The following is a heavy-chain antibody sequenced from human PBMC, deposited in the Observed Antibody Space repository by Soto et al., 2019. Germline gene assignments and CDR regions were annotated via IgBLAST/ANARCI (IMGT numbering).Heavy chain of an antibody. Sequence: QVQLQESGPGLVKPSETLSLTCTVSDGSISPYHWSWIRQPPGKGLEWIGYISYSGSTNFNPSLTGRFTLSMDKSKNQFSLRLSSVTAADTAVYFCARGRRYSAYDFEYWGRGALVTVSS. J-gene: IGHJ4*02. CDR3: ARGRRYSAYDFEY. CDR1: DGSISPYH. CDR2: ISYSGST. V-gene: IGHV4-59*01. D-gene: IGHD5-12*01.